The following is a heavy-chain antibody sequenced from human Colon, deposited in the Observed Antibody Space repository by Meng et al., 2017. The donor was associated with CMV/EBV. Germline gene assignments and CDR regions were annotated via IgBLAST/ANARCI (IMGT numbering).Heavy chain of an antibody. CDR1: GFTFSSYV. CDR3: AKGRGAAPFDY. V-gene: IGHV3-23*03. Sequence: GESLKISCAAYGFTFSSYVMSWVRQAPGKGLEWVSIIYSAGTTTYYADSVKGRFIISRDNSKNMLYLQMDNLRAEDTAIYYCAKGRGAAPFDYWGQGILVTVSS. J-gene: IGHJ4*02. CDR2: IYSAGTTT. D-gene: IGHD6-13*01.